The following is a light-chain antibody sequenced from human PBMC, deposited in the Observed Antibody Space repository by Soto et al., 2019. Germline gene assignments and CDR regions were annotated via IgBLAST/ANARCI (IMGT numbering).Light chain of an antibody. J-gene: IGKJ1*01. Sequence: EIVLTQSPGTLSLSPGERATLSCRATQSVSSGYLAWYQLKPGQAPRLLIYGTSNRATGIPDRFSGSGSGTDFTLTISRLEPEDFAVYYCQKYGYSRTLGQGTKVDIK. CDR1: QSVSSGY. CDR2: GTS. CDR3: QKYGYSRT. V-gene: IGKV3-20*01.